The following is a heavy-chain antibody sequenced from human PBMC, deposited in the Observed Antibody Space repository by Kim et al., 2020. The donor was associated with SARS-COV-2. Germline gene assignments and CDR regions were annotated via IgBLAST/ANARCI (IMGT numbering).Heavy chain of an antibody. D-gene: IGHD3-16*01. J-gene: IGHJ6*02. CDR1: GFTVSSNY. V-gene: IGHV3-53*01. CDR3: AGGTKHKNYYYYYGMDV. Sequence: GGSLRLSCAASGFTVSSNYMSWVRQAPGKGLEWVSVIYSGGSTYYADSVKGRFTISRDNSKNTLYLQMNSLRAEDTAVYYCAGGTKHKNYYYYYGMDVWGQRTTVTVSS. CDR2: IYSGGST.